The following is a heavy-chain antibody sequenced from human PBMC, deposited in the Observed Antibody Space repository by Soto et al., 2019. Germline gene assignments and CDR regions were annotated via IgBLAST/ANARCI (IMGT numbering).Heavy chain of an antibody. CDR1: GFTFSSYA. Sequence: GGSLRLSCAASGFTFSSYAMSWVRQAPGEGLEWVSAISGSGGSTYYADSVKGRFTISRDNSKNTLYLQMNSLRAEDTAVYYCAKDVLLWFGEGGMDVWGQGTTVTVSS. CDR2: ISGSGGST. CDR3: AKDVLLWFGEGGMDV. J-gene: IGHJ6*02. D-gene: IGHD3-10*01. V-gene: IGHV3-23*01.